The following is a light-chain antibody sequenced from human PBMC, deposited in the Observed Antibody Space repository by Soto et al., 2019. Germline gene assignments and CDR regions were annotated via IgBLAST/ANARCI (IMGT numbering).Light chain of an antibody. CDR3: QQYATSSWT. V-gene: IGKV3-20*01. CDR1: QSVNSNY. Sequence: EIVLTQSPGTLSLSQGERAILSCRASQSVNSNYLAWFQLRPGLPPRLLFYRASSRDTGIPDRFSGSGSGTEFTLTNSRLEPEDFAVYYCQQYATSSWTFGQGTKVEIK. CDR2: RAS. J-gene: IGKJ1*01.